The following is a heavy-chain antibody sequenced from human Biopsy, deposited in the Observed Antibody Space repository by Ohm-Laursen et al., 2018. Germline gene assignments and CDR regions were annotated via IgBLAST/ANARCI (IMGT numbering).Heavy chain of an antibody. D-gene: IGHD6-19*01. CDR2: INPIGPTT. V-gene: IGHV1-46*01. CDR1: GYSFTSYY. CDR3: ARNTGWYGDLYYFDY. Sequence: AASVKVSCKASGYSFTSYYMHWVRQAPGQGLEWMGMINPIGPTTSYPQIFQGRVTMTRDTSKSTVYMELSSLRSADTAVYFCARNTGWYGDLYYFDYWGQGTLVTVSS. J-gene: IGHJ4*02.